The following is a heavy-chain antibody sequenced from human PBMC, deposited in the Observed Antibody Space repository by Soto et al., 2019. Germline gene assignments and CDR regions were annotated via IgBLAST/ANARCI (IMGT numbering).Heavy chain of an antibody. CDR1: GGSFSGYY. Sequence: QVQLQQWGAGPLRPLETLSLTCGVSGGSFSGYYWAWIRQSPGKGLEWIGEINARGSINYNPSLKSRVTISVDTSKNNYSLNLTSVTAADTAVYYCARESHDILTGPPWVWYFDLWGRGTLVTVSS. V-gene: IGHV4-34*01. D-gene: IGHD3-9*01. CDR2: INARGSI. J-gene: IGHJ2*01. CDR3: ARESHDILTGPPWVWYFDL.